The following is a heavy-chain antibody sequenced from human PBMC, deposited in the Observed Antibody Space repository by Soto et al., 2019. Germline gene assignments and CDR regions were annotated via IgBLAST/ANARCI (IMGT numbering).Heavy chain of an antibody. D-gene: IGHD2-21*02. CDR2: IYYSGST. J-gene: IGHJ4*02. CDR1: GGSISSGGYY. Sequence: QVQLQESGPGLVKPSQTLSLTCTVSGGSISSGGYYWSWIRQHPGKGLEWIGYIYYSGSTYYNPSLKSRVTISVDTSKNQVSLMLSSVTAADTAVYYCARAPMEEYCGGDCYWGTFDYWGQGTLVTVSS. V-gene: IGHV4-31*03. CDR3: ARAPMEEYCGGDCYWGTFDY.